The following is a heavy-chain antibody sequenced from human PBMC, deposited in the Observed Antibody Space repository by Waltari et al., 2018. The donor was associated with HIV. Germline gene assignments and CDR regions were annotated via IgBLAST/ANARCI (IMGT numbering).Heavy chain of an antibody. D-gene: IGHD6-19*01. CDR2: IRGSAARQ. J-gene: IGHJ4*02. V-gene: IGHV3-23*01. CDR1: GLPFSNYA. CDR3: AKEGRGWEVYFDY. Sequence: EVQLLDSWGGLVQPGGSLRISCAASGLPFSNYAMSWVRQAPGNGLEWVSTIRGSAARQYYADSVKGRFTISRDNSKNTLYLQMNSLRAEDTALYYCAKEGRGWEVYFDYWGQGTLVTVSS.